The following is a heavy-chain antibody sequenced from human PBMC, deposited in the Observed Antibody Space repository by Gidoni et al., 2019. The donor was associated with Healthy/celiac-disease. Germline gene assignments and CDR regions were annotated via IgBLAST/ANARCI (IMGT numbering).Heavy chain of an antibody. J-gene: IGHJ6*02. V-gene: IGHV3-15*07. CDR1: GFIFSNAC. CDR3: TTAPSPYDFWSGYNYYYYGMDV. CDR2: IKSKTDGGTT. Sequence: EVQLVESGGGWVKPGGSLRLSCAAAGFIFSNACMNWVRQAPGKGLEWVGRIKSKTDGGTTDYAATVNGRFTISRDDSKNTLYLQMNSLKTEDTAVYYCTTAPSPYDFWSGYNYYYYGMDVWGQGTTVTVSS. D-gene: IGHD3-3*01.